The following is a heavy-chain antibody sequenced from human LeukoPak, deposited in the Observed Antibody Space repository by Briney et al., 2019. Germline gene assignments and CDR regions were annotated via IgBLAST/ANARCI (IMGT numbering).Heavy chain of an antibody. V-gene: IGHV3-23*01. CDR1: GFTFSSYA. CDR2: ISGSGGST. Sequence: GGSLRLSCAASGFTFSSYAMSWVRQAPGKGLEWVPAISGSGGSTYYADSVKGRFTISRDNSKNTLYLQMNSLRAEDTAVYYCAKNKIKARDGYTHWDYGMDVWGQGTTVTVSS. CDR3: AKNKIKARDGYTHWDYGMDV. D-gene: IGHD5-24*01. J-gene: IGHJ6*02.